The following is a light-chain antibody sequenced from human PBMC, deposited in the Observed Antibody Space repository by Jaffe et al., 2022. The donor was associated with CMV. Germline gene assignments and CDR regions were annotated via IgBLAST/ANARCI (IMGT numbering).Light chain of an antibody. CDR2: QAS. CDR3: QQYHSSPGT. J-gene: IGKJ1*01. CDR1: QNINSW. Sequence: DIQMTQSPSTLSASVGDRISITCRASQNINSWLAWYRQKPGDAPRLLIFQASNLASDVPPGFSGSGSGTEFTLTIDSLQPDDFATYYCQQYHSSPGTFGQGTKVEFK. V-gene: IGKV1-5*03.